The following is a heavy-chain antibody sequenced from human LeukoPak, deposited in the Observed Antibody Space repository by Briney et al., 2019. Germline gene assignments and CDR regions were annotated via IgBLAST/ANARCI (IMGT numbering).Heavy chain of an antibody. V-gene: IGHV3-11*04. CDR1: GFTFSDYY. J-gene: IGHJ4*02. CDR2: IRGSGGDI. D-gene: IGHD6-13*01. Sequence: GGSLRLSCAASGFTFSDYYMGWIRQAPRKGLVWVSYIRGSGGDIHYADSVKGRFTISRDNAKSSLYLQMNSLRAEDTAVYYCARDIVAAGLFFDYWGQGTLVTVSS. CDR3: ARDIVAAGLFFDY.